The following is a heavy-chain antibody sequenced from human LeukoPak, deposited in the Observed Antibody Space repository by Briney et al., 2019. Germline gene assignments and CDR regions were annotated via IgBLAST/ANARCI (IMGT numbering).Heavy chain of an antibody. V-gene: IGHV4-39*01. CDR1: GGSISSSSYY. D-gene: IGHD1-26*01. CDR3: ARHGQYSGSYPFDY. Sequence: SETLSLTCTVSGGSISSSSYYWGWIRQPPGKGLEWIGSIYYSGSTYYNPSLKSRVTISVDTSKNQFSLELSSVTAANTAVYYCARHGQYSGSYPFDYWGQGTLVTVSS. CDR2: IYYSGST. J-gene: IGHJ4*02.